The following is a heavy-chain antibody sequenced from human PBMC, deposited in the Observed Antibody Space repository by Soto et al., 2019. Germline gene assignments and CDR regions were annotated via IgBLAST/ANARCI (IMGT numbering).Heavy chain of an antibody. Sequence: SGPTLVNPTQTLTLTYTFSGFSLSTSGVGVGWIRQPPGKALEWLALIYWDDDKRYSPSLKSRLTITKDTSKNQVVLTMTDMDPVDTATYYCAHRGYDSSGYQYNRFDHWGQGTLVTVSS. CDR2: IYWDDDK. V-gene: IGHV2-5*02. D-gene: IGHD3-22*01. CDR1: GFSLSTSGVG. CDR3: AHRGYDSSGYQYNRFDH. J-gene: IGHJ5*02.